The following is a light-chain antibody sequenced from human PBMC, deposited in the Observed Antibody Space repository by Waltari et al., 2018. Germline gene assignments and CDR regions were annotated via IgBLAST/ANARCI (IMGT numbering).Light chain of an antibody. CDR3: GTWDSSLSGAV. J-gene: IGLJ7*01. V-gene: IGLV1-51*02. CDR2: EDS. Sequence: QSVLTQPPSVSAAAGQRVTIPCSGGSSNTGNNYVSWYRQVPGTAPKLLIYEDSERPSGIPGRFSGSKSGTSATLDITGLQAGDEADYYCGTWDSSLSGAVFGGGTHLTVL. CDR1: SSNTGNNY.